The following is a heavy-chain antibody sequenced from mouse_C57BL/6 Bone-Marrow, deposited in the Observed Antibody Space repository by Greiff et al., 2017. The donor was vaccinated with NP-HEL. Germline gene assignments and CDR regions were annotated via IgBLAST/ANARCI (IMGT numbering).Heavy chain of an antibody. D-gene: IGHD2-5*01. CDR1: GYAFSSSW. V-gene: IGHV1-82*01. CDR3: ARWGSNYVFWHYAMDY. CDR2: IYPGDGDT. J-gene: IGHJ4*01. Sequence: QVQLQQSGPELVKPGASVKISCKASGYAFSSSWMNWVKQRPGKGLEWIGRIYPGDGDTNYNGKFKGKATLTADKSSSTAYMQLSSLTSEDSAVYFCARWGSNYVFWHYAMDYWGQGTSVTVSS.